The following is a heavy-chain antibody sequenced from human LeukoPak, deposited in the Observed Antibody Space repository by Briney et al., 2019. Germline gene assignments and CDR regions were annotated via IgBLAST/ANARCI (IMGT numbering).Heavy chain of an antibody. CDR2: IYYSGST. CDR3: ARVGALLPFDY. V-gene: IGHV4-4*02. D-gene: IGHD4/OR15-4a*01. CDR1: RGSISSSNW. J-gene: IGHJ4*02. Sequence: SETLSLTCAVSRGSISSSNWWSWVRPSPGKGLEWIGEIYYSGSTNFNPSLESRVTISLDKSKNQFSLKLTSVTAADTAVYYCARVGALLPFDYWGQGILVTVSS.